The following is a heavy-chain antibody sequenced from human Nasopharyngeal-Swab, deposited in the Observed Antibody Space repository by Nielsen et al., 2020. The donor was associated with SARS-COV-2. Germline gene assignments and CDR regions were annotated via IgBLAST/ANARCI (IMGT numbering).Heavy chain of an antibody. J-gene: IGHJ4*02. CDR3: ARDAPILYDSSGYYYADYFDY. D-gene: IGHD3-22*01. CDR1: GFTFSTYS. V-gene: IGHV3-48*02. Sequence: GESLKISCAASGFTFSTYSMNWVRQVPGKGLEWVSYISSSSSTIYYADSVKGRFTISRDNAKNSLYLQMNSLRDEDTAVYYCARDAPILYDSSGYYYADYFDYWGQGTLVTVSS. CDR2: ISSSSSTI.